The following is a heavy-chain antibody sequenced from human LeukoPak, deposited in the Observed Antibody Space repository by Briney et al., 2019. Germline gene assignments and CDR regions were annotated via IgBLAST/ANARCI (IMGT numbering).Heavy chain of an antibody. CDR1: GYTFTSYA. CDR3: ASDRTALTSRYCSGGSCYLRDAFDI. CDR2: INTNTGNP. J-gene: IGHJ3*02. Sequence: ASVKVSCKASGYTFTSYAMNWVRQAPGQGPEWMGWINTNTGNPTYAQGFTGRFVFSLDTSVSTAYLQISSLKAEDTAVYYCASDRTALTSRYCSGGSCYLRDAFDIWGQGTMVTVSS. V-gene: IGHV7-4-1*02. D-gene: IGHD2-15*01.